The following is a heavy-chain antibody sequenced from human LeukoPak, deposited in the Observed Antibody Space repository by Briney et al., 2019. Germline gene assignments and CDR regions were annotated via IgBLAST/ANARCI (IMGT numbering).Heavy chain of an antibody. CDR3: AREGDYGDYSKSFYYMDV. CDR2: IYTGEIT. CDR1: GGYIGSYY. V-gene: IGHV4-4*07. D-gene: IGHD4-17*01. J-gene: IGHJ6*03. Sequence: SESLSLTCTVSGGYIGSYYWSWIRQPAGKGLEWIGRIYTGEITDYNPSLKSRVTMSVDMSTSQFSLRLTSVTAADTAVYYCAREGDYGDYSKSFYYMDVWGKSTAVTVSS.